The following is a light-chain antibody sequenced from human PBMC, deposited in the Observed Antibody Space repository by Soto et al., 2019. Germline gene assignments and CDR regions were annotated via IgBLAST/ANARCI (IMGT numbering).Light chain of an antibody. CDR2: SAS. CDR3: QQTQSFPLT. Sequence: DIQMTQSPSSLSASVGDRVTITCRASQNINSYLNWYQQKPGKSPSLLIYSASNLQTGVPSGFSGSGSGTDFTLTISSLQTEDFATYYCQQTQSFPLTFGGGTKVEI. CDR1: QNINSY. V-gene: IGKV1-39*01. J-gene: IGKJ4*01.